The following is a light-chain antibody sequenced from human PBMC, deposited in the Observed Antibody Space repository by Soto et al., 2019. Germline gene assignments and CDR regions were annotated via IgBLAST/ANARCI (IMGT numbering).Light chain of an antibody. J-gene: IGKJ4*01. V-gene: IGKV3-20*01. CDR3: QQYDNWPLT. CDR2: RTS. CDR1: QSVSSSY. Sequence: EIVLTQSPGTLSLSPGERATLSCRASQSVSSSYLAWYQQKPGQAPRLLIYRTSNRATGIPDRFSGSGSGTDFTLTIRSLQSEDFGVYFCQQYDNWPLTFGGGTKVDI.